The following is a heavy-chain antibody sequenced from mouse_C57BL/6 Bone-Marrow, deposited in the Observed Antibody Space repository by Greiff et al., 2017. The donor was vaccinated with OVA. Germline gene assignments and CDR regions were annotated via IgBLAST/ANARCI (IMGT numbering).Heavy chain of an antibody. CDR3: TSGYSNYYAMDY. CDR1: GYTFTDYE. J-gene: IGHJ4*01. V-gene: IGHV1-15*01. CDR2: IDPETGGT. Sequence: QVQLQQSGAELVRPGASVTLSCKASGYTFTDYEMHWVKQTPVHGLEWIGAIDPETGGTAYNQKFKGKAILTADKSSSTAYMELLSLTSEDSAVYYCTSGYSNYYAMDYWGQGTSVTVSS. D-gene: IGHD2-5*01.